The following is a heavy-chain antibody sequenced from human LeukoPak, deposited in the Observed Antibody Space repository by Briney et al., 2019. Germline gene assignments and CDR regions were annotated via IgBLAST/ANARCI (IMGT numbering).Heavy chain of an antibody. CDR2: ISYSGGT. J-gene: IGHJ3*02. V-gene: IGHV4-39*02. D-gene: IGHD3-22*01. CDR1: GGSISSSNYY. Sequence: SETLSLTCTVSGGSISSSNYYWGWTRQPPGKGLEWFGSISYSGGTSYNPSLRSRVSISVDTSKNQFPLKLNSVTAADTTVYYCAREVEYYDSSGYRPHAFDIWGQGTVVTVSS. CDR3: AREVEYYDSSGYRPHAFDI.